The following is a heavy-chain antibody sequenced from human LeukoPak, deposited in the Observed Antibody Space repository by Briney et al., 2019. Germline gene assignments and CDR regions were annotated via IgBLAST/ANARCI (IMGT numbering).Heavy chain of an antibody. Sequence: GGSLRLSCAASGFTFSSYAMHWVRQAPGKGLEWVAVISYDGSNKYYADSVKGRFTISRDNAKNSLYLQMNSLRAEDTAVYYCARDSGYCSSTSCLYPFFFDYWGQGTLVTVSS. V-gene: IGHV3-30-3*01. CDR2: ISYDGSNK. J-gene: IGHJ4*02. CDR1: GFTFSSYA. D-gene: IGHD2-2*01. CDR3: ARDSGYCSSTSCLYPFFFDY.